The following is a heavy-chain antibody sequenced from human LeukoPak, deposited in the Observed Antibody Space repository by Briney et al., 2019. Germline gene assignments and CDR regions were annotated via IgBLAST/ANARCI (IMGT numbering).Heavy chain of an antibody. CDR3: ARTYYDFWSGYYYPPYFDY. CDR2: INPSGGST. V-gene: IGHV1-46*01. CDR1: GYTFTSYY. J-gene: IGHJ4*02. D-gene: IGHD3-3*01. Sequence: ASVKVSCKASGYTFTSYYMHWVRQAPGQGLEWMGIINPSGGSTSYAQKFQGRVTMTRDMSTSTVYMGLRSLRSDDTAVYYCARTYYDFWSGYYYPPYFDYWGQGTLVTVSS.